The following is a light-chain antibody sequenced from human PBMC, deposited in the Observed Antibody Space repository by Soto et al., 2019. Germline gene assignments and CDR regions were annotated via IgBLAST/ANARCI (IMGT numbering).Light chain of an antibody. CDR2: GAS. V-gene: IGKV3-20*01. CDR3: QQYGSSPHT. CDR1: QSVSSSY. J-gene: IGKJ2*01. Sequence: EIVLTQSPGTLSLSPGGRATLSCRASQSVSSSYLAWYQQKPGKAPRLLIYGASSMATGIPDRFSGSGSGTDFTLTISRLEPEDFAVYYCQQYGSSPHTFGQGTKLEIK.